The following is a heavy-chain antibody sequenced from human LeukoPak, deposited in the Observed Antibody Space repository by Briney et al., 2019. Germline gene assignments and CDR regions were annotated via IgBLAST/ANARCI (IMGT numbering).Heavy chain of an antibody. CDR3: ARGRDPYGSGDFDY. J-gene: IGHJ4*02. CDR1: GGSISSGDYY. D-gene: IGHD3-10*01. V-gene: IGHV4-30-4*01. CDR2: IYYSGST. Sequence: SETLSLTCTVSGGSISSGDYYWSWIRQPPGKGLEWIGYIYYSGSTYYNPSLKSRVTISVDTSKNQFSLKLSSVTAADTAVYYCARGRDPYGSGDFDYWGQGTLVTVSS.